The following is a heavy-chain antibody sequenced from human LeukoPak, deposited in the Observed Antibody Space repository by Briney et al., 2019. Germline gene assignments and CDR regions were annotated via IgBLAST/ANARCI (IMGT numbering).Heavy chain of an antibody. D-gene: IGHD6-13*01. CDR1: GGSISSGGYY. CDR3: ASRVSEQLVRWAYYFDY. Sequence: PSQTLSLTCTVSGGSISSGGYYWSWIRQPPGKGLEWIGYIYHSGSTYYNPSLKSRVTISVDRSKNQFSLKLSFVTAADTAVYYCASRVSEQLVRWAYYFDYWGQGTLVTVSS. J-gene: IGHJ4*02. CDR2: IYHSGST. V-gene: IGHV4-30-2*01.